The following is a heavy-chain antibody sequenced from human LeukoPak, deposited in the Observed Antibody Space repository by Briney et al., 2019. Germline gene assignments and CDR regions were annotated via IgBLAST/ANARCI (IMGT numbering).Heavy chain of an antibody. Sequence: GGSLRLSCAASGFTFSSYSMNWVRQAPGKGLEWVSSISSSSYIYYADSVKGRFTISRDNAKNSLYLQMNSLRAEDTAVYYCASDALVVVAATPGASYFDYWGQGTLVTVSS. CDR3: ASDALVVVAATPGASYFDY. CDR2: ISSSSYI. CDR1: GFTFSSYS. J-gene: IGHJ4*02. V-gene: IGHV3-21*01. D-gene: IGHD2-15*01.